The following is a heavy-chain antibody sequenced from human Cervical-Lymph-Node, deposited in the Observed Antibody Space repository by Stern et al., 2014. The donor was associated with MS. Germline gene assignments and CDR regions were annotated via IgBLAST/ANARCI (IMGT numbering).Heavy chain of an antibody. D-gene: IGHD1-26*01. CDR2: IYPGDSDT. CDR1: GYSFTSHW. Sequence: EVQLQQSGAEVKKPGESLKISCKAFGYSFTSHWIGWVRQMPGKGLEWMGIIYPGDSDTKYSPSFHGQVTISADMSISTAYLQWSSLKASDTAIYYCARPRSGSYWGGALDSWGQGTLVTVSS. J-gene: IGHJ4*02. CDR3: ARPRSGSYWGGALDS. V-gene: IGHV5-51*01.